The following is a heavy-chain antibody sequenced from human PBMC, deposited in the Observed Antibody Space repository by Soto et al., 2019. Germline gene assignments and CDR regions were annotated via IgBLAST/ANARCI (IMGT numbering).Heavy chain of an antibody. V-gene: IGHV3-23*01. CDR2: ISGSGGST. CDR3: AKVVYDFWSGYYPLDY. Sequence: GGSLRLSCAASEFTFSSYAMSWVRQAPGKGLEWVSAISGSGGSTYYADSVKGRFTISRDNSKNTLYLQMNSLRAEDTAVYYCAKVVYDFWSGYYPLDYWGQGTLVTVSS. J-gene: IGHJ4*02. CDR1: EFTFSSYA. D-gene: IGHD3-3*01.